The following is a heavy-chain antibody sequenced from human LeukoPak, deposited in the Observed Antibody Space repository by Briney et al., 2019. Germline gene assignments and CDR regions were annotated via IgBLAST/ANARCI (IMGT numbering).Heavy chain of an antibody. CDR1: GFTITSNY. CDR2: TYIDGTT. V-gene: IGHV3-66*01. D-gene: IGHD3-10*01. J-gene: IGHJ3*02. Sequence: GGSLRLSCAASGFTITSNYMSWVRQAPGKGPEWVSITYIDGTTYYADSVKGRFTISRDSSKNTLYVQMNSLRVEDTAIYYCARDAERIRATEGLDIWGQGTMVTVSS. CDR3: ARDAERIRATEGLDI.